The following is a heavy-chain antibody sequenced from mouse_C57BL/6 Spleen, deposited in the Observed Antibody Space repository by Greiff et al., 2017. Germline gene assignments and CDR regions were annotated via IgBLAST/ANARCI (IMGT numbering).Heavy chain of an antibody. CDR3: TLDGNYEGAMDY. V-gene: IGHV1-15*01. J-gene: IGHJ4*01. CDR1: GYTFTDYE. D-gene: IGHD2-1*01. CDR2: IDPETGGT. Sequence: VKLQQPGAELVRPGASVTLSCKASGYTFTDYEMHWVKQTPVHGLEWIGAIDPETGGTAYNQKFKGKAILAADKSSSTAYMELRSLTSEDSAVYYCTLDGNYEGAMDYWGQGTSVTVSS.